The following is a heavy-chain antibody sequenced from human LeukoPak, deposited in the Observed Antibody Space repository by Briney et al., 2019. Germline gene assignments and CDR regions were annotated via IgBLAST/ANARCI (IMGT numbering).Heavy chain of an antibody. CDR2: ISYDGSNK. V-gene: IGHV3-30*03. CDR3: AREGSYSGSPFDY. D-gene: IGHD1-26*01. J-gene: IGHJ4*02. CDR1: GFTLSSYG. Sequence: GGSLRLSCAASGFTLSSYGIHWVRQAPGKGLEWVAVISYDGSNKYYADSVKGRFTISRDNSKNTLYLQMNSLRAEDTAVYYCAREGSYSGSPFDYWGQGTLVTVSS.